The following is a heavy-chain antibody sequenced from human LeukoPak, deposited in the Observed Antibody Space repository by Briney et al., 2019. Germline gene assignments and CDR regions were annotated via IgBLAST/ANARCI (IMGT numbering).Heavy chain of an antibody. J-gene: IGHJ4*02. V-gene: IGHV4-61*02. Sequence: SQTLSPTCTVSGGSISSGSYYWSWIRQPAGKGLEWIGRIYTSGSTNYNPSLKSRVTISVDTSKNQFSLKLSSVTAADTAVYYCARSPDYYDSSGLDYWGQGTLVTVSS. D-gene: IGHD3-22*01. CDR1: GGSISSGSYY. CDR2: IYTSGST. CDR3: ARSPDYYDSSGLDY.